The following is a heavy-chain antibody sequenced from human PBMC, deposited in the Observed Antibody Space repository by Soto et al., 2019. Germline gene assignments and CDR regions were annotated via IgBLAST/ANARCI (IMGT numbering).Heavy chain of an antibody. J-gene: IGHJ4*02. D-gene: IGHD3-10*01. CDR1: GGSISSYY. V-gene: IGHV4-34*01. CDR3: ARVGLDY. Sequence: PSETLSLTCTVSGGSISSYYWSWIRQPPGKGLEWIGEINHSGSTNYNPSLKSRVTISVDTSKNQFSLKLSSVTAADTAVYYCARVGLDYWGQGTLVTVSS. CDR2: INHSGST.